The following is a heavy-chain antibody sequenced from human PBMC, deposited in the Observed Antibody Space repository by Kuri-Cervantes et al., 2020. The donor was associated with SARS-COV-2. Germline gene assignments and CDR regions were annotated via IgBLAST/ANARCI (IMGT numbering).Heavy chain of an antibody. J-gene: IGHJ4*02. D-gene: IGHD5-18*01. V-gene: IGHV4-34*01. CDR2: IYYSGST. Sequence: GSLRLSCSVHGGSFSENYWSWIRQPPGKGLEWIGSIYYSGSTYYNPSLKSRVTISVDTSKNQFSLKLSSATAADTAVYYCARRGCSYGSGDGDYWGQGTLVTVSS. CDR3: ARRGCSYGSGDGDY. CDR1: GGSFSENY.